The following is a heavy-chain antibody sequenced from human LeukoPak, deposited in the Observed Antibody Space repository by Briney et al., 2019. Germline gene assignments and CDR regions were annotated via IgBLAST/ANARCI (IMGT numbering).Heavy chain of an antibody. CDR2: IYYSGST. CDR1: GGSISSGGYC. Sequence: PSETLSLTCTVSGGSISSGGYCWSWIRQHPGKGLERIGYIYYSGSTYYNPSLKSRVTISVDTSKNQFSLKLSSVTAADTAVYYCARDRRGYDSSGYFNWFDPWGQGTLVTVSS. D-gene: IGHD3-22*01. J-gene: IGHJ5*02. CDR3: ARDRRGYDSSGYFNWFDP. V-gene: IGHV4-31*03.